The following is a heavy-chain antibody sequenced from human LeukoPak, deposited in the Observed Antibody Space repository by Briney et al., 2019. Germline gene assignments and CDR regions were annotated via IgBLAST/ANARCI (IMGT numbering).Heavy chain of an antibody. V-gene: IGHV3-30-3*01. CDR3: ARDLTRYYYYMDV. J-gene: IGHJ6*03. CDR1: GFTFSTYA. CDR2: ISYDGNNK. D-gene: IGHD2-21*02. Sequence: GGSLRLSCAASGFTFSTYAMHWVRQAPGKGLEWVAVISYDGNNKYYADSVKGRFTISRDNSKNTLYLQMNSLRAEDTAVYYCARDLTRYYYYMDVWGKGTTVTVSS.